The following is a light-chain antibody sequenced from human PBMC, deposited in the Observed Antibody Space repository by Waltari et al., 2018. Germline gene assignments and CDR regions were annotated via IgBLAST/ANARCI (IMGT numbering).Light chain of an antibody. CDR1: GSDIGGCNY. V-gene: IGLV2-14*03. CDR2: GVN. J-gene: IGLJ2*01. Sequence: QSALTQPASVSGSPGQSITISCSGNGSDIGGCNYVSWYQQHPGKAPKLLVYGVNNRPSGVSNRFSGSKSGNRASLTISSLQAEDEADYYCSSYTSSTTPVFGGGTKLTVL. CDR3: SSYTSSTTPV.